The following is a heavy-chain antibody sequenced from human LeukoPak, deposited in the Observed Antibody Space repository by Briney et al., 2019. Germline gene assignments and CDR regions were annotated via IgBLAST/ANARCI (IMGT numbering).Heavy chain of an antibody. CDR2: ISYDGSNK. Sequence: GGSLRLSCAASGFTFSSYAMHWVRQAPGKGLESVTVISYDGSNKYYADSVKGRFTISRDNSKNTLYLQMNSLRAEDTAVYYCARDKTTYSSSTYYYYYYYMDVWGKGTTFTVSS. V-gene: IGHV3-30*01. CDR1: GFTFSSYA. D-gene: IGHD6-6*01. J-gene: IGHJ6*03. CDR3: ARDKTTYSSSTYYYYYYYMDV.